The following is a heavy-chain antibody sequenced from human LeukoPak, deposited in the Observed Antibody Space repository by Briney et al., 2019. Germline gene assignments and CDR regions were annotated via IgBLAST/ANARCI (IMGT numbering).Heavy chain of an antibody. J-gene: IGHJ3*02. V-gene: IGHV3-30*02. Sequence: GGSLRLSCIGSTFTFSDYGMHWVRQAPGKGLEWVAFIRYDGTKTYYADSAKGRFTISRDNSKNTLYLEMNSLRAEDTAVYYCAREDYGSGSNDAFDIWGQGTMVTVSS. CDR1: TFTFSDYG. CDR3: AREDYGSGSNDAFDI. D-gene: IGHD3-10*01. CDR2: IRYDGTKT.